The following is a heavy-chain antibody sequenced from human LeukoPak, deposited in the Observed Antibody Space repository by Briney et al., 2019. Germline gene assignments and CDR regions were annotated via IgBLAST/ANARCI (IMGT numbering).Heavy chain of an antibody. Sequence: PGGSLRLSCAASGFTVSSNYMSWVRQAPGKGLEWVSAISGSGGTTYYADSVKGRFTISRDNSKNTLYLQMNSLRAEDTAVFYCAKMDSAADDALDYWGQGTLVTVSS. D-gene: IGHD6-13*01. V-gene: IGHV3-23*01. J-gene: IGHJ4*02. CDR3: AKMDSAADDALDY. CDR1: GFTVSSNY. CDR2: ISGSGGTT.